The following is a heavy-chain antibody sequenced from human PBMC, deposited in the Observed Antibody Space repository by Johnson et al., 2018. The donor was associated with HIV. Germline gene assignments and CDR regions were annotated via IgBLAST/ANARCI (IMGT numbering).Heavy chain of an antibody. V-gene: IGHV3-66*01. J-gene: IGHJ3*02. CDR1: GFTVSSNY. CDR2: ISNDGNVK. D-gene: IGHD3-10*01. Sequence: VQLVESGGGLVQPGGSLRLSCAASGFTVSSNYMSWVRQAPGKGLEWVSVISNDGNVKYYANSVKGRFTISRDNSKNTLYLQMGSLRAEDMAVYYCAKEGTTMEVDIWGQGTMVTVSS. CDR3: AKEGTTMEVDI.